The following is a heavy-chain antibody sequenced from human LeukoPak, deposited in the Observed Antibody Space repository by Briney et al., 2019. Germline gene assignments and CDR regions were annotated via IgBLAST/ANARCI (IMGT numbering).Heavy chain of an antibody. Sequence: GGSLRLPCAASGFTFSSCWMSWVRQAPEKGLEWVANIKQDGSEKHYVDSVKGRFTISRDNAKNSLFLQMESLRPDDMALYYCAKGYDFWSGADYWGQGALVTVAS. CDR2: IKQDGSEK. D-gene: IGHD3/OR15-3a*01. V-gene: IGHV3-7*03. J-gene: IGHJ4*02. CDR3: AKGYDFWSGADY. CDR1: GFTFSSCW.